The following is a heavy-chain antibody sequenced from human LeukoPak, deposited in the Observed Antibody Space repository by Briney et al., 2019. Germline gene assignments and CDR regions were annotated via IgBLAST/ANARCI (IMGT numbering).Heavy chain of an antibody. CDR3: AKDPASFDY. Sequence: GGSLRLSWAASGFSFSNYAMNWVRQAPGNGLEWVSYIGGTGGSTYYADSVKGRFTISRDNSKNTLYLQMNSLRAEDTAVYYCAKDPASFDYWGQGTLVTVSS. CDR2: IGGTGGST. V-gene: IGHV3-23*01. CDR1: GFSFSNYA. J-gene: IGHJ4*02.